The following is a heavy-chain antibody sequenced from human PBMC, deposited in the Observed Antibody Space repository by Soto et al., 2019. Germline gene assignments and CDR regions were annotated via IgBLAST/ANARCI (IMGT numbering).Heavy chain of an antibody. J-gene: IGHJ4*02. CDR1: EFTFSNAW. CDR3: TTGRYCSGGSCYYRLDY. V-gene: IGHV3-15*01. Sequence: GGSLRLSCAASEFTFSNAWMSWVRQAPGKGLEWVGRIKSKTDGGTTDYAAPVKGRFTISRDDSKNTLYLQMNSLKTEDTAVYHCTTGRYCSGGSCYYRLDYWGQGTLVNVSS. D-gene: IGHD2-15*01. CDR2: IKSKTDGGTT.